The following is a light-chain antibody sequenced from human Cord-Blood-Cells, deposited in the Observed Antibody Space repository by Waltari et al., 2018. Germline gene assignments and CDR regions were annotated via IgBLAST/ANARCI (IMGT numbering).Light chain of an antibody. V-gene: IGLV2-23*03. Sequence: QSALTQPASVSGSPGQSITISCTGTSSDVGSYNLVSCYQQHPGKAPKLMIYECSKRPSGVSNRFSGSKSGNTASLTISGLQAEDEADYYCCSYAGSSTFVFGGGTKLTVL. J-gene: IGLJ3*02. CDR2: ECS. CDR1: SSDVGSYNL. CDR3: CSYAGSSTFV.